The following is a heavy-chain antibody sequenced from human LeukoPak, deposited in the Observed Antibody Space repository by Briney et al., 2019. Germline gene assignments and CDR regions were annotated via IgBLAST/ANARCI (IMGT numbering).Heavy chain of an antibody. CDR3: ARHLRLWQNWFDP. D-gene: IGHD5-18*01. Sequence: GESLRISSKGSGYSFTNYWIGWVRQMPGKGPEWMGIIYPGDSDTRYGPSFQGQVTISADKSISTAYLQWSSLKASDTAMYYCARHLRLWQNWFDPWGQGTLVTVSS. V-gene: IGHV5-51*01. J-gene: IGHJ5*02. CDR2: IYPGDSDT. CDR1: GYSFTNYW.